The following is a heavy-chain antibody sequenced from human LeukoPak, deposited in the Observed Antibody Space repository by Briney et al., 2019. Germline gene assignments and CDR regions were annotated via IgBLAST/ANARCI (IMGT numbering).Heavy chain of an antibody. D-gene: IGHD3-22*01. CDR3: ARDITYDSSGTSFDY. CDR2: ISYDGSNK. Sequence: GGSLRLSCAASGFTFSSYAMHWVRQAPGKGLEWVAVISYDGSNKYYADSVKGRFTISRGNSKNTLYLQMNSLRAEDTAVYYCARDITYDSSGTSFDYWGQGTLVTVSS. J-gene: IGHJ4*02. CDR1: GFTFSSYA. V-gene: IGHV3-30-3*01.